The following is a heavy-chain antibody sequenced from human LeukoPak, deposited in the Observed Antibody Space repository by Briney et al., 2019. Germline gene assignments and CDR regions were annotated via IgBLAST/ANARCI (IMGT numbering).Heavy chain of an antibody. CDR2: IYHSGST. Sequence: SETLSLTCTVSGYSISSGYYWGWIRQPPGKGLEWIGSIYHSGSTYYNPSLKSRVTISVDTSKNQFSLKLSSVTAADTAVYYCAREHRAGYCSGGSCYIYYYYYMDVWGKGTTVTISS. J-gene: IGHJ6*03. CDR1: GYSISSGYY. CDR3: AREHRAGYCSGGSCYIYYYYYMDV. V-gene: IGHV4-38-2*02. D-gene: IGHD2-15*01.